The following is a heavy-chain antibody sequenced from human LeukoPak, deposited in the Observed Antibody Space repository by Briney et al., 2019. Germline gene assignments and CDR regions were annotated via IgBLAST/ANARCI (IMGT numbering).Heavy chain of an antibody. CDR2: IYYSGST. CDR3: ARHRTGVPSDY. CDR1: GGSISSSSYY. J-gene: IGHJ4*02. D-gene: IGHD1-14*01. Sequence: SETLSLTCTVSGGSISSSSYYWGWIRQPPGKGLEWIGSIYYSGSTYYNPSLKSRVTISVDTSKNQFSLKLSSVTAADTAVYYCARHRTGVPSDYWGRGTLVTVSS. V-gene: IGHV4-39*01.